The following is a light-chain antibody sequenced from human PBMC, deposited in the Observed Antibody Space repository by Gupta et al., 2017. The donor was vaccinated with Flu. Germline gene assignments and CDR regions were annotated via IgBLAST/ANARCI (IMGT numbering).Light chain of an antibody. CDR2: AAS. V-gene: IGKV1-39*01. J-gene: IGKJ4*01. CDR3: QQSDSTPLT. CDR1: QSISSY. Sequence: PSSLSASVGDRVTITCRASQSISSYLNWYQQKPGKAPKLLIYAASSVQSGVPSRFSGSGSGTDFTLTISRLQPEDFATYYCQQSDSTPLTFGGGTKVEIK.